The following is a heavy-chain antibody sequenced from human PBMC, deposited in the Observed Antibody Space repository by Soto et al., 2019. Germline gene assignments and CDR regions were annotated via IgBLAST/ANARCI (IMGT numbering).Heavy chain of an antibody. V-gene: IGHV1-18*04. J-gene: IGHJ3*02. CDR3: ARGLFDWLSNDAFDI. D-gene: IGHD3-9*01. Sequence: GASVKVSWKASGYTFTGYYMHWVRQAPGQGLEWMGWINAYNGNTNYAQKLQGRVTMTTDTSTSTAYMELRSLRSDDTAVYYCARGLFDWLSNDAFDIWGQGTMVTVSS. CDR1: GYTFTGYY. CDR2: INAYNGNT.